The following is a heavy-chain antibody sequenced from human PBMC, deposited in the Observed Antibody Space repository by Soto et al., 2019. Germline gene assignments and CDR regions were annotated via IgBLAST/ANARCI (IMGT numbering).Heavy chain of an antibody. CDR2: IYYSGST. CDR3: ARDSVGYCSGGSCYPAANFDY. V-gene: IGHV4-59*01. J-gene: IGHJ4*02. Sequence: QVQLQESGPGLVKPSETLSLTCTVSGGSISSYYWSWIRQPPGKGLEWIGYIYYSGSTNYNPSLKRRVTISVDTSKNQFSLKLSSVTAADTAVYYCARDSVGYCSGGSCYPAANFDYWGQGTLVTVSS. D-gene: IGHD2-15*01. CDR1: GGSISSYY.